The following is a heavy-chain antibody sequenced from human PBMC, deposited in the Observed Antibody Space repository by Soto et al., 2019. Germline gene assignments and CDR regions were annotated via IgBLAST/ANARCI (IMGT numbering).Heavy chain of an antibody. CDR1: GFTFSSSD. V-gene: IGHV3-21*01. CDR2: IDTGTRHV. CDR3: ARRTVTTYPYFDY. D-gene: IGHD4-17*01. J-gene: IGHJ4*02. Sequence: EVQVVESGGGLVKPGGSLRRSCAASGFTFSSSDMNWVRQAPGKGLEWVSSIDTGTRHVYYADSVRGRFTISRDAANNALYLQMNSLRVDDAALYYCARRTVTTYPYFDYWGQGTLVTVSS.